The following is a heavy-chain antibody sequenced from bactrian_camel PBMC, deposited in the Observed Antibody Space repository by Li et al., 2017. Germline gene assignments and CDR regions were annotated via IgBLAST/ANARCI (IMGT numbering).Heavy chain of an antibody. D-gene: IGHD4*01. Sequence: VQLVESGGGTVQPGESLRLSCPTSGFPFSVYCMGWFRQAPGKEREAVATLDSDGTTTYTDSVKGRFTISQDSSNNTVYLRMNSLKPDDTATYYCAATRGPLPVRSAFDEGRYNYWGQGTQVTVS. J-gene: IGHJ4*01. CDR3: AATRGPLPVRSAFDEGRYNY. V-gene: IGHV3S53*01. CDR2: LDSDGTT. CDR1: GFPFSVYC.